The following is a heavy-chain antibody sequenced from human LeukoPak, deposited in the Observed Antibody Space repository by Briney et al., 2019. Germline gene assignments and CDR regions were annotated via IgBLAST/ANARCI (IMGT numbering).Heavy chain of an antibody. CDR1: GGSISSSRYY. J-gene: IGHJ5*02. D-gene: IGHD1-26*01. V-gene: IGHV4-39*07. CDR3: ARTVGDSLNWFDP. Sequence: SETLSLTCTVSGGSISSSRYYWGWIRQPPGKGLEWIGSIYYSGSTNYNPSLRGRVSTSVDTSKNQFSLKVSSVTAADSAVYYCARTVGDSLNWFDPWGQGTLVTVSS. CDR2: IYYSGST.